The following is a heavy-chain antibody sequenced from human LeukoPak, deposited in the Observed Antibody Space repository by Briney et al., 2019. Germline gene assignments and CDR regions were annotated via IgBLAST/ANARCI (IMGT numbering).Heavy chain of an antibody. CDR1: GYSISSGYY. Sequence: PSETLSLTCAVSGYSISSGYYWGWIRQPPGKGLEWIATISHTVTTSYNPSPKSRVTISVDTSKNQFSLRLTSVTAADTAVYFCARVPHCSGGTCYAGGFSFDYWGQGILVTVSS. CDR3: ARVPHCSGGTCYAGGFSFDY. J-gene: IGHJ4*02. CDR2: ISHTVTT. D-gene: IGHD2-15*01. V-gene: IGHV4-38-2*01.